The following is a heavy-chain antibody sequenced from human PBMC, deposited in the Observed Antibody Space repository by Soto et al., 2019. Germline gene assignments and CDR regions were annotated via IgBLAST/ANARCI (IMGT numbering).Heavy chain of an antibody. Sequence: QVQLQQWGAGLLKPSETLSLTCAVYGGSFSGYYWSWIRQPPGKGLEWTGEITHSGSTNYNPSLTSRVTISVDTSKNQFSLKLSSVTAADTAVYYCARGPRITIFEQRKYNWFDPWGQGTLVIFSS. CDR2: ITHSGST. D-gene: IGHD3-9*01. CDR3: ARGPRITIFEQRKYNWFDP. V-gene: IGHV4-34*01. J-gene: IGHJ5*02. CDR1: GGSFSGYY.